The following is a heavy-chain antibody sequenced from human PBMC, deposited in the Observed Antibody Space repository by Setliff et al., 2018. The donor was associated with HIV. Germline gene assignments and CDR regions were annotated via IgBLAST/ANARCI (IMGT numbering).Heavy chain of an antibody. CDR3: ARDRALSGVLDRAPFDS. Sequence: PGGSLRLSCAVSGFTLSSHSMNWVRQAPGKGLEWVSFISTSGSYIYYADSVKGRFTISRDNARKSLYLQMDNLRAEDTAVYYCARDRALSGVLDRAPFDSWGQGTLVTVSS. V-gene: IGHV3-21*01. CDR2: ISTSGSYI. D-gene: IGHD2-8*01. J-gene: IGHJ4*02. CDR1: GFTLSSHS.